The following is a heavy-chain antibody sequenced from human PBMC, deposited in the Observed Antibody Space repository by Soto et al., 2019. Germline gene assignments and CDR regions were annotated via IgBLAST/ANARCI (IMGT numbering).Heavy chain of an antibody. CDR3: AHLVVDGITYYFDY. Sequence: QITLKESGPTLVKPTQTLTLTCTFSGFSLSTSAVGVGWIRQPPGKALEWLAFIYWDDDKRYSPSLKSSLTITKDTSKNQVVLAMTNMDPVDTASFYCAHLVVDGITYYFDYWGQGTLVTVSS. CDR2: IYWDDDK. J-gene: IGHJ4*02. V-gene: IGHV2-5*02. CDR1: GFSLSTSAVG. D-gene: IGHD2-8*02.